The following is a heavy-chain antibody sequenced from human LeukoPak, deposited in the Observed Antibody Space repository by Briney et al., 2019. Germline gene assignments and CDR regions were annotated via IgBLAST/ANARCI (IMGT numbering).Heavy chain of an antibody. V-gene: IGHV3-30-3*01. CDR3: ARDPGNRELSPRFDC. CDR1: GFTFSSYA. Sequence: SCKASGFTFSSYAMHWVRQAPGKGLEWVAVISYDGSNKYYADSVKGRFTISRDNSKNSLYLQMNSLRAEDTAIYYCARDPGNRELSPRFDCWGQGTLVTVSS. D-gene: IGHD1-14*01. J-gene: IGHJ4*02. CDR2: ISYDGSNK.